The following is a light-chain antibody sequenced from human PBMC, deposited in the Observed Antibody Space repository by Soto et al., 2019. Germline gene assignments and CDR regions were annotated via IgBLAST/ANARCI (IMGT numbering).Light chain of an antibody. J-gene: IGLJ7*01. V-gene: IGLV4-60*03. CDR1: SGHSSYI. CDR3: ETWDSNTHAV. CDR2: LEGSGSY. Sequence: QSVLTQSSSASASLGSSVKLTCTLSSGHSSYIIAWHQQQPGKAPRYLMKLEGSGSYNKGSGVPDRFSGSSSGADRYLTISNLQSEDEADYYCETWDSNTHAVFGGGTHLTVL.